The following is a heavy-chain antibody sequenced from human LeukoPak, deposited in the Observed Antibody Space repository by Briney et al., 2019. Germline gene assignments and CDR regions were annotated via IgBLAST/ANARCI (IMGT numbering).Heavy chain of an antibody. CDR1: RFSLSTYT. J-gene: IGHJ4*02. V-gene: IGHV3-21*01. CDR3: AREADSEYYFDF. D-gene: IGHD4-11*01. Sequence: PGGSLRLSCAASRFSLSTYTMNWVRQAPGKGLEWVSSISSTSSYIYYADSMKGRFTISRDNAKNSLYLHMNSLRAEDTAIYYCAREADSEYYFDFWGQGTLVTVSS. CDR2: ISSTSSYI.